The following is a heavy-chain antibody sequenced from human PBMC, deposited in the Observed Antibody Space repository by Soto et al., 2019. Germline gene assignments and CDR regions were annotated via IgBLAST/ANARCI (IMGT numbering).Heavy chain of an antibody. V-gene: IGHV3-23*01. CDR1: GFTFSSYA. D-gene: IGHD5-12*01. CDR2: ISGSGDGT. J-gene: IGHJ4*02. CDR3: AKSVATIGGYSDY. Sequence: PVGSLRLSCAASGFTFSSYAMSWVRQAPGKGLEWVSAISGSGDGTYSADSVKGRFTISRDNSKNTLYLQMNILRAEDTAVYYCAKSVATIGGYSDYWGQGTLVTVSS.